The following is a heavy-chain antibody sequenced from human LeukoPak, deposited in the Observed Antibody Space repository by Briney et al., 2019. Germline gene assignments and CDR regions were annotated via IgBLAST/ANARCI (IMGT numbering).Heavy chain of an antibody. D-gene: IGHD6-13*01. CDR2: IKEDGSVR. Sequence: GGSLRLSCGVSGFTFGRSWMSWVRQTPAKGLEFVANIKEDGSVRNYVDSVQGRFTISRVNAKNSLYLHMNSLRAEDTAVYYCARDPGYSSFDYWGQGTLVTVSS. J-gene: IGHJ4*02. CDR1: GFTFGRSW. V-gene: IGHV3-7*01. CDR3: ARDPGYSSFDY.